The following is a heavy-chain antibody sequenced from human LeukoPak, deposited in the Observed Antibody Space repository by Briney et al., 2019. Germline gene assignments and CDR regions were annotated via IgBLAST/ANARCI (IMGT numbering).Heavy chain of an antibody. Sequence: GGSLRLSCAASGFTFTDYAMSWVRQTPGKGLEWVATFSGGVDTTYYANSVRGRFTISRDNSKNTLDLQMNSLRAEDTAVYYCARESGSGEFDYWGQGTLVTVSS. CDR2: FSGGVDTT. V-gene: IGHV3-23*01. CDR3: ARESGSGEFDY. CDR1: GFTFTDYA. J-gene: IGHJ4*02. D-gene: IGHD6-19*01.